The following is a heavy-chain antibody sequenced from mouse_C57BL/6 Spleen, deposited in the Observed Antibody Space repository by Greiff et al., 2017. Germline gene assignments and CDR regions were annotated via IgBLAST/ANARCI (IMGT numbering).Heavy chain of an antibody. J-gene: IGHJ3*01. CDR2: ISYDGSH. D-gene: IGHD2-4*01. V-gene: IGHV3-6*01. CDR3: ARGGDYDPFAD. Sequence: EVKLQESGPGLVKPSQSLSLTCSVTGYSITSGYYWNWIRQFPGNKLEWMGYISYDGSHNYNPSLKNRISITRDTSKNQFFLKLNSVTTEDTATYYFARGGDYDPFADWGQGTLVTVAA. CDR1: GYSITSGYY.